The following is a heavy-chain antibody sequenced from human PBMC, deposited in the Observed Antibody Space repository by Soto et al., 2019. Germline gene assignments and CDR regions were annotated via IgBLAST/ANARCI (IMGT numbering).Heavy chain of an antibody. D-gene: IGHD2-2*01. J-gene: IGHJ6*02. CDR2: INPSGGST. V-gene: IGHV1-46*01. CDR3: AREDRDRETGLVPAAIDGMDV. Sequence: ASVNVSCKASGYTFTSYYMHWVRQAPGQGLEWMGIINPSGGSTSYEQKFQGRVTITADESTSTAYMELSSLRSDDTAVYYCAREDRDRETGLVPAAIDGMDVWGQGTTVTVSS. CDR1: GYTFTSYY.